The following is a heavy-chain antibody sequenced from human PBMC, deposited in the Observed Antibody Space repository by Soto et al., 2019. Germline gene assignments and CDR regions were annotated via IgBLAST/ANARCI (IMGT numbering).Heavy chain of an antibody. V-gene: IGHV3-30*18. Sequence: QVQLVESGGGVVQPGRSLRLSCAASGFTFSSYGMHWVRQAPGKGLEWVAVISYDGSNKYYADSVKGRFTISRDNSKNTLYLQMNSLRAEDTAVYYCAKDEVSAFDIWGQGTMVTVSS. CDR3: AKDEVSAFDI. J-gene: IGHJ3*02. CDR1: GFTFSSYG. D-gene: IGHD3-22*01. CDR2: ISYDGSNK.